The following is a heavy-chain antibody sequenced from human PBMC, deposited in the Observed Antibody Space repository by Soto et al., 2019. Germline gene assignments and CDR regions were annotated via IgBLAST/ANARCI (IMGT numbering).Heavy chain of an antibody. CDR2: IIPIFGTA. D-gene: IGHD6-6*01. J-gene: IGHJ3*02. Sequence: QVQLVQSGAEVKKPGSSVKVSCKASGGTFSSYAISWVRQAPGQGLEWMGGIIPIFGTANYAQKFQGRVTITADESTSTAYMELSSLRSEDTAVYYCARVPFKAALTWNGAFDIWGQGTMVTVSS. CDR1: GGTFSSYA. V-gene: IGHV1-69*01. CDR3: ARVPFKAALTWNGAFDI.